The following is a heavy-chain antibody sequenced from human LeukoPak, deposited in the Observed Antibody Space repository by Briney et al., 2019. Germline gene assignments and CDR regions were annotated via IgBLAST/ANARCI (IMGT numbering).Heavy chain of an antibody. CDR2: TYSSGST. V-gene: IGHV4-39*07. J-gene: IGHJ4*02. D-gene: IGHD3-22*01. Sequence: SETLSLTCTVSGGSISSNSYYWGWIRQPPGKGLEWIGTTYSSGSTYYNPSLKSRVTISVDTSKNQFSLKLSSVTAADTAMYYCARGGDDVYDSSGYYKYYFDYWGQGTLVTVSS. CDR1: GGSISSNSYY. CDR3: ARGGDDVYDSSGYYKYYFDY.